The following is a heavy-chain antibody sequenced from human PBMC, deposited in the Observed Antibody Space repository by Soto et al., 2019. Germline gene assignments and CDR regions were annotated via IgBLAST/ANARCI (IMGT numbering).Heavy chain of an antibody. V-gene: IGHV3-23*01. CDR1: GFTFSSYA. CDR2: ISGSGVST. D-gene: IGHD6-13*01. J-gene: IGHJ4*02. CDR3: AKEHHYSSSWSEFDY. Sequence: EVQLLESGGGLVQPGGSLRLSCTASGFTFSSYAMSWVRQAPGKGLEWVSAISGSGVSTYYADSVKGRFTISRDNSKNTLYLQMNSLRAEDTAVYYCAKEHHYSSSWSEFDYWGQGTLVTVSS.